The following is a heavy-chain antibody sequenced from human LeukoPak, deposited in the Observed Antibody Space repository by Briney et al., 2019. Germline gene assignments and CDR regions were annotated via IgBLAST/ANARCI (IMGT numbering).Heavy chain of an antibody. V-gene: IGHV4-59*12. D-gene: IGHD6-13*01. CDR2: IYYSGST. Sequence: SETLSLTCTVSGGSISSYYWSWIRQPPGKGLEWIGYIYYSGSTNYNPSLKSRVTISVDTSKNQFSLKLSSVTPEDTAVYYCARGKYSSFDNWGQGTLVTVSS. J-gene: IGHJ4*02. CDR1: GGSISSYY. CDR3: ARGKYSSFDN.